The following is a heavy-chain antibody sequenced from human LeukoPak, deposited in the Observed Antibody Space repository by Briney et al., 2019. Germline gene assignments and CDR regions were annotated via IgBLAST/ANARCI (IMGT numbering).Heavy chain of an antibody. CDR3: ARRMLENRDAFDI. Sequence: GGSLRLSCAASGFTFSSYAMSWVRQAPGKGLEWVSAISGSGGSTYYADSVKGRFTISRDNSKNTLYLQMNSLRAEDTAVYYCARRMLENRDAFDIWGQGTMVTVSS. D-gene: IGHD1-1*01. J-gene: IGHJ3*02. V-gene: IGHV3-23*01. CDR1: GFTFSSYA. CDR2: ISGSGGST.